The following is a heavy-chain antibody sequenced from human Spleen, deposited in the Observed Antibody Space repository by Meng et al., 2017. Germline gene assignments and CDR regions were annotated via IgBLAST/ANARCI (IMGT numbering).Heavy chain of an antibody. V-gene: IGHV4-34*01. Sequence: QAALQQWGAGLLKPSGTLALTCAVYGGSFRDYSWSWVRQPPGKGLEWIGDISHDGSTYYNPSLKSRVTISVDTSKNQFSLKMRSVTAADTAVFYCARVYRGASGCPLDYWGLGTLVTVSS. CDR3: ARVYRGASGCPLDY. J-gene: IGHJ4*02. CDR1: GGSFRDYS. D-gene: IGHD3-10*01. CDR2: ISHDGST.